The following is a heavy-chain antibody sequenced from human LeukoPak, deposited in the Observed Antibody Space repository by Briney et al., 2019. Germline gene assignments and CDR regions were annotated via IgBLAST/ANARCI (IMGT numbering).Heavy chain of an antibody. Sequence: GGSLRLSCAAFGFTFSSYSMNWVRQAPGKGLEWVSSISSSSSYIYYADSVKGRFTISRDNAKNSLYLQMNSLRAEDTAIYYCARSIPYGTTWYGRSDYWGQGTLVTVSS. CDR2: ISSSSSYI. V-gene: IGHV3-21*04. CDR3: ARSIPYGTTWYGRSDY. D-gene: IGHD6-13*01. CDR1: GFTFSSYS. J-gene: IGHJ4*02.